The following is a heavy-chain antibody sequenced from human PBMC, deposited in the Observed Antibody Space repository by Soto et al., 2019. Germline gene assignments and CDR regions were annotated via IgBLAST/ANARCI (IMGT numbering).Heavy chain of an antibody. J-gene: IGHJ5*02. CDR2: IFTRDSET. CDR1: GHLFNNHW. CDR3: ARGYFDSGHGYDL. Sequence: ESLKISCKGPGHLFNNHWIGWVRQTPGKGLEWMGLIFTRDSETKTSPSFQGHVSFSVDNSINTVYLQWTSLKTTDTGIYFCARGYFDSGHGYDLWGQGTLVTVSS. D-gene: IGHD3-10*01. V-gene: IGHV5-51*01.